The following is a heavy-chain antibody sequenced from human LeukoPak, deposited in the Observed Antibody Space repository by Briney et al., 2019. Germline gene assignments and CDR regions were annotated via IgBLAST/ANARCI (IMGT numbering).Heavy chain of an antibody. V-gene: IGHV4-59*01. D-gene: IGHD3-9*01. Sequence: PSETLSLTRTVSGGSISSYYWSWIRQPPGKGLEWIGYIYYSGSTNYNPSLKSRVTISVDTSKNQFSLKLSSVTAADAAVYYCAREGSYDILTGYYYYYMDVWGKGTTVTVSS. CDR2: IYYSGST. CDR3: AREGSYDILTGYYYYYMDV. CDR1: GGSISSYY. J-gene: IGHJ6*03.